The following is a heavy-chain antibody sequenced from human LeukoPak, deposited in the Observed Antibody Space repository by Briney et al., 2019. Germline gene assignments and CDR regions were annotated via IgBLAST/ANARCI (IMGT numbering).Heavy chain of an antibody. CDR2: ISSDGSTT. CDR3: ARAVAGYFDY. D-gene: IGHD6-19*01. V-gene: IGHV3-74*01. CDR1: GFTFSTYW. J-gene: IGHJ4*02. Sequence: GESLRLSCAASGFTFSTYWMHWVRQAPGKGLVWVSRISSDGSTTSYADSVKGRFTIPRDYDKNTLHVQMTCLRAEDTAVYLCARAVAGYFDYWGQGTLVTVSS.